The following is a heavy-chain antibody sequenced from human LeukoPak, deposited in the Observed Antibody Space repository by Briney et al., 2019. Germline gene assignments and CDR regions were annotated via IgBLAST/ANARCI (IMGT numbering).Heavy chain of an antibody. CDR2: IYYSGST. CDR1: GGSISSYY. CDR3: ARETTIYSYVDF. J-gene: IGHJ4*02. Sequence: KPSEALSLTCTVSGGSISSYYWSWIRQPPGKGLEWIGYIYYSGSTNYNPSLKSRVPISVDTSKNQFSLKLSSVTAADTAVYYCARETTIYSYVDFWGQGTLVTVSS. D-gene: IGHD5-18*01. V-gene: IGHV4-59*01.